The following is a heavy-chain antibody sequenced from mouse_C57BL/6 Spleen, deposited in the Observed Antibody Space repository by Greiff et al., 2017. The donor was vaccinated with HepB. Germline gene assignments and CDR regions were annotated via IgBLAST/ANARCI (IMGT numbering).Heavy chain of an antibody. CDR2: IRNKANGYTT. CDR1: GFTFTDYY. D-gene: IGHD2-1*01. V-gene: IGHV7-3*01. Sequence: EVKLMESGGGLVQPGGSLSLSCAASGFTFTDYYMSWVRQPPGKALEWLGFIRNKANGYTTEYSASVKGRFTISRDNSQSILYLQMNALRAEDSATYYCARYNYGNYVFDYWGQGTTLTVSS. CDR3: ARYNYGNYVFDY. J-gene: IGHJ2*01.